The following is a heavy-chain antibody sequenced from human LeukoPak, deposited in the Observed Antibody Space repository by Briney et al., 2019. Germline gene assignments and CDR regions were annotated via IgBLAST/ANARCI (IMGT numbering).Heavy chain of an antibody. D-gene: IGHD3-10*01. CDR2: INPNSGGT. CDR1: GYTFTGYY. V-gene: IGHV1-2*02. J-gene: IGHJ4*02. Sequence: GASVKVSCKASGYTFTGYYMHWVRQAPGQGLEWMGWINPNSGGTNYAQKFQGRVTMTRDTSISTAYMELSRLRSDDTAVYYCARQYYYGSGSPFDYWGQGTLVTVSS. CDR3: ARQYYYGSGSPFDY.